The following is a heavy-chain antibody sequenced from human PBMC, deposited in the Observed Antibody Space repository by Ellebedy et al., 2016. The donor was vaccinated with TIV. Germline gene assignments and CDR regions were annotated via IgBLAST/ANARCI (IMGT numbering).Heavy chain of an antibody. CDR2: ISYDGSNK. V-gene: IGHV3-30-3*01. Sequence: GESLKISCAASGFTFSSYAMHWVRQAPGKGLEWVAVISYDGSNKYYADSVKGRFTISRDNSKNTLYLQMNNLRAEDKAVYYCARDPHGTTVVTQAFDYWGQGTLVTVSS. D-gene: IGHD4-23*01. CDR3: ARDPHGTTVVTQAFDY. CDR1: GFTFSSYA. J-gene: IGHJ4*02.